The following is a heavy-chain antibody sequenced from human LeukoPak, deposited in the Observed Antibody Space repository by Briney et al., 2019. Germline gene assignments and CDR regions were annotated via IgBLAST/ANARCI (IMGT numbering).Heavy chain of an antibody. CDR3: ASHSVATKSYYYYGMDV. CDR1: GGSISSSSYY. V-gene: IGHV4-39*01. D-gene: IGHD5-12*01. J-gene: IGHJ6*02. CDR2: IYYSGST. Sequence: SETLSLTCTVSGGSISSSSYYWGWIRQPPGKGLEWIGSIYYSGSTYYNPSLKSRVTISVDTSKNQFSLKLSSVTAADTAVYYCASHSVATKSYYYYGMDVWGQGTTVTVSS.